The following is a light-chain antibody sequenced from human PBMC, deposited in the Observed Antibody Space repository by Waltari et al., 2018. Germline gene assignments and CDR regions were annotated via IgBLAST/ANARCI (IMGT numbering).Light chain of an antibody. CDR1: TSNIGAGFD. CDR3: QSYDTGLSAYV. J-gene: IGLJ1*01. Sequence: QSVLTQPPSVSGAPGQRVAISCTGTTSNIGAGFDVHWYRQDPGTAPKLLIYRNNHRPSGVPDRVSGSKSGTSASLAITALQAADESDYYCQSYDTGLSAYVFGTGTKVIVL. V-gene: IGLV1-40*01. CDR2: RNN.